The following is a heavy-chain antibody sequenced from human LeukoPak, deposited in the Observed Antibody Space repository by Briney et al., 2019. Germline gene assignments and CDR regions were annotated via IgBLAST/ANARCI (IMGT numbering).Heavy chain of an antibody. D-gene: IGHD6-19*01. V-gene: IGHV1-8*01. CDR2: MNPNSGNT. J-gene: IGHJ4*02. Sequence: ASVKVSCKASGYTFTSYDINWVRQATGQGLEWMGWMNPNSGNTGHAQKFQGRVTMTRNTSISTAYMELSSLRSEDTAVYYCARVVDSSGWYGDGVDYWGQGTLVTVSS. CDR3: ARVVDSSGWYGDGVDY. CDR1: GYTFTSYD.